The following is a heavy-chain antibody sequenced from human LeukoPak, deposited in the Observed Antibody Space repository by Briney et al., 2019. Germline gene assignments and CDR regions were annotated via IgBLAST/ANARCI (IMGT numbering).Heavy chain of an antibody. CDR3: ARVDFDIVVVPSDY. D-gene: IGHD2-2*01. J-gene: IGHJ4*02. Sequence: GGSLRLSCAASGFTFSSYSMNWVRQAPGKGLEWVSSISSSSSYIYYADSVKGRFTISRDNAKNSLYLQMNSLRAEDTAVYYCARVDFDIVVVPSDYWGQGTLVTVSS. V-gene: IGHV3-21*01. CDR1: GFTFSSYS. CDR2: ISSSSSYI.